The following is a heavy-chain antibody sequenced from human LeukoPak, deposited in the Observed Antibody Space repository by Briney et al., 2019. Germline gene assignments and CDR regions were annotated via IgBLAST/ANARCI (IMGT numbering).Heavy chain of an antibody. CDR3: ARAIASYGDSAY. V-gene: IGHV3-48*04. CDR2: ISSTSTAI. Sequence: GGSLRLSCAASGFKFGSFSMGWVRQAPGKGLEWLPYISSTSTAIYYADSLKGRFTISRDNAKNSLYLQMNSLRAEDTAVYYCARAIASYGDSAYWGQGTLVTVSS. D-gene: IGHD5-18*01. CDR1: GFKFGSFS. J-gene: IGHJ4*02.